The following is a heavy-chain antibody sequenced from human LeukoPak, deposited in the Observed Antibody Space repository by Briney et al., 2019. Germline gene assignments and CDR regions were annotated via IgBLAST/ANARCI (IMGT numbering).Heavy chain of an antibody. J-gene: IGHJ5*02. V-gene: IGHV1-2*02. CDR2: IDPNSGGT. CDR1: GYTFTRYY. Sequence: GASVKVSCKASGYTFTRYYMHWVRQAPGQGLEWMGWIDPNSGGTNYAQKFQGRVTMTGDTSISTAYMELSRLRSDDTAVYYCARDREQRLVLGPHNWFDPWGQGTLVTVSS. D-gene: IGHD6-13*01. CDR3: ARDREQRLVLGPHNWFDP.